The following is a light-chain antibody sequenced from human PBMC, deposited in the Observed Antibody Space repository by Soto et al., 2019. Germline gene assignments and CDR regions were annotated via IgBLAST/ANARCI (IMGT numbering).Light chain of an antibody. J-gene: IGKJ1*01. V-gene: IGKV1-27*01. CDR2: AAS. Sequence: DIRMTQSPPSLSASVGDKITITCWASQGINNYLAWYQQKPGEVPKLLIYAASTLQSGVSSRFSGSGSGTVFTLTINSLQPEDVGSYYCQKYNSVPRTFGQGTKVEIK. CDR3: QKYNSVPRT. CDR1: QGINNY.